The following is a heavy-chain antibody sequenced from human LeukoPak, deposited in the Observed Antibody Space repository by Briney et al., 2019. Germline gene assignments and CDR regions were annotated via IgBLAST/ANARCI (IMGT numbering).Heavy chain of an antibody. D-gene: IGHD1-26*01. CDR1: GFTFSTHN. V-gene: IGHV3-21*01. J-gene: IGHJ3*02. Sequence: PGGSLRLSCAASGFTFSTHNMNWVRQAPGKGLEWVSSISSSSNYIYYADSVKGRFTISRDNAKNSLYLQMNSLRAEDTDVYYCARDVGASAPDAFDIWGQGTMVTVSS. CDR3: ARDVGASAPDAFDI. CDR2: ISSSSNYI.